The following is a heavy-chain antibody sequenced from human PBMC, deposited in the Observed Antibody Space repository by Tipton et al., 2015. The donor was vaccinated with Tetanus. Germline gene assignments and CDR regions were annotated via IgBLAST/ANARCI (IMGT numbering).Heavy chain of an antibody. V-gene: IGHV4-34*09. D-gene: IGHD2/OR15-2a*01. J-gene: IGHJ4*02. Sequence: TLSLTCAVYGASFSDYYWSWIRQRSGKGLEWIGHIRDNGNSYANPSLSGRVTMSVDTRKNQFSLNLTSVSVADTATYYCARGTFYAFDFWGQGVQVTVSS. CDR2: IRDNGNS. CDR3: ARGTFYAFDF. CDR1: GASFSDYY.